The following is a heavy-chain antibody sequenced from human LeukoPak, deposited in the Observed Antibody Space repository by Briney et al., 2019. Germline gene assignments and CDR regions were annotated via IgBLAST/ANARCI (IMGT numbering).Heavy chain of an antibody. Sequence: GGSLRLSCAASGFTFSSYAMSWVRQAPGKGLEWVSAISGSGGSTYYADSVKGRFTISRDNSKNTLYLQMNSLRAEDTAVYYCAKGGPYDYVWGSYRLFDYWGQGTLVTVSS. CDR3: AKGGPYDYVWGSYRLFDY. CDR1: GFTFSSYA. J-gene: IGHJ4*02. CDR2: ISGSGGST. V-gene: IGHV3-23*01. D-gene: IGHD3-16*02.